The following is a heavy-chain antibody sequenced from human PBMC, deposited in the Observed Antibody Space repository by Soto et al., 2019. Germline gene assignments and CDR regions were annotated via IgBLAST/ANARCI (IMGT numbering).Heavy chain of an antibody. CDR3: ARDAYYYDSSGMGFDY. V-gene: IGHV4-30-4*01. CDR1: GGSISSGDYY. J-gene: IGHJ4*02. Sequence: QVQLQESGPGLVKPSQTLSLTCTVSGGSISSGDYYWSWIRQPPGKGLEWIGYIYYSGSTYYNPSLKSRVTISVDTSKNQFSLKLSSVTAAVPAVYYCARDAYYYDSSGMGFDYWGQGTLVTVSS. D-gene: IGHD3-22*01. CDR2: IYYSGST.